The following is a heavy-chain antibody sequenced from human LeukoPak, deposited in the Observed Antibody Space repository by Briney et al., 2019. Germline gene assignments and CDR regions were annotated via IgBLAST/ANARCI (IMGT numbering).Heavy chain of an antibody. CDR3: ARSARGTVTTDY. V-gene: IGHV3-20*04. J-gene: IGHJ4*02. Sequence: GGSLRLSCADSGFTFDDYGMSWVRQAPGKGLEWVSGINWDGGATHYADSVKGRFTISRDNDKNSLYLQMNSLRAEDTAVYYCARSARGTVTTDYWGQGTLVTVSS. CDR1: GFTFDDYG. D-gene: IGHD4-17*01. CDR2: INWDGGAT.